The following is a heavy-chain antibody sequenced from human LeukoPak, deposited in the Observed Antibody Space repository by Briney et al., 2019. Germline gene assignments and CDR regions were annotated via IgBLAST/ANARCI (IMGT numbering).Heavy chain of an antibody. CDR3: ASLGRVWLLRAFDY. D-gene: IGHD5-12*01. V-gene: IGHV4-34*01. CDR2: INHSGST. J-gene: IGHJ4*02. Sequence: SETLSLTCAVYGGSFSGYYWSWIRQPPGKGLEWIGEINHSGSTNYSPSLKSRVNISVDTSKNQCALKLSSVTAADTAVYYCASLGRVWLLRAFDYWGEGSLVTVSS. CDR1: GGSFSGYY.